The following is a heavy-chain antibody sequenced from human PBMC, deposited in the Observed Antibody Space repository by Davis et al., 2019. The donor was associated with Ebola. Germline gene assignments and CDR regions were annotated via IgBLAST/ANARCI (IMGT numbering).Heavy chain of an antibody. J-gene: IGHJ6*02. CDR3: AKDGGGAAGSYYYYYGMDV. Sequence: GGSLRLSCAASGFTFSSYGMHWVRQAPGKGLEWVAVIWYDGSNKYYADSVKGRFTISRDNSKNTLYLQMNSLRAEDTAVYYCAKDGGGAAGSYYYYYGMDVWGQGTTVTVSS. CDR1: GFTFSSYG. D-gene: IGHD6-13*01. V-gene: IGHV3-30*02. CDR2: IWYDGSNK.